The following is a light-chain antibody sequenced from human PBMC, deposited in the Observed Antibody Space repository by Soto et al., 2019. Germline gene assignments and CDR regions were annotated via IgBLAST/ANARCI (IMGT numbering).Light chain of an antibody. Sequence: EIVLTQSPGTLPLSPGERATLSCRASQSVSSSYLAWYQQRPGQAPRLLIYADSNRATGIPARFSGSGSGRDFTLTISSLEPEDFSVYYCQQRYNWPITFGQGTRLEIK. CDR3: QQRYNWPIT. J-gene: IGKJ5*01. V-gene: IGKV3D-20*02. CDR1: QSVSSSY. CDR2: ADS.